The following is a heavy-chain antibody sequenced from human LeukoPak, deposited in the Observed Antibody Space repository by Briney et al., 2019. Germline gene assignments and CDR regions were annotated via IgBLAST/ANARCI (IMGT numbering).Heavy chain of an antibody. CDR3: ATDLKPLNYDILSV. V-gene: IGHV1-24*01. Sequence: ASVKVSCKVSGYTLTELSMHWVRQAPGKGLEWMGGFDPEDGETIYAQKFQGRVTMTEDTSIDTAYMELSSLRSEDTAVYYCATDLKPLNYDILSVWGQGTTVTVSS. CDR1: GYTLTELS. CDR2: FDPEDGET. J-gene: IGHJ6*02. D-gene: IGHD3-9*01.